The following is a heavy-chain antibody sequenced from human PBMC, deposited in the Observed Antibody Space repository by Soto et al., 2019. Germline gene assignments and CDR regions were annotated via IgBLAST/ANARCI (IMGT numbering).Heavy chain of an antibody. CDR3: ARGGAVVVPGAVDRHNWFDP. Sequence: QVQLVQSGAEVKKPGSSVKVSCEASGGTFSSYSFSWVRQAPGQGLEWMGRVIPILGMANYAQKFQGRVKLTADQSTSTVYMELSSLRSGDTAVYYCARGGAVVVPGAVDRHNWFDPWGQGTLVTVSS. V-gene: IGHV1-69*02. CDR2: VIPILGMA. CDR1: GGTFSSYS. D-gene: IGHD2-2*01. J-gene: IGHJ5*02.